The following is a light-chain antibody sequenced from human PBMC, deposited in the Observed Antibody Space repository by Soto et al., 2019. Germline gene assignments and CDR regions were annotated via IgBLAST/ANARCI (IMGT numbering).Light chain of an antibody. CDR3: PQYQNCPLT. CDR2: GAS. CDR1: QSVYSN. V-gene: IGKV3-15*01. Sequence: EIVMTQSPATLSVSPGERATLSCRASQSVYSNLAWYQQKPGQAPGLLIYGASTRATGIPARFSGSGSGTEFTLTIRSLQSEDFAVYYCPQYQNCPLTFGGGTKVEIK. J-gene: IGKJ4*01.